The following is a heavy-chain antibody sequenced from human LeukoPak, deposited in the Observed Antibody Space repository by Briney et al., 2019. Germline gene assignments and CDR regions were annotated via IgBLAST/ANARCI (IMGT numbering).Heavy chain of an antibody. CDR2: ISGDGDNT. Sequence: PGGSLRLSCAASGFTFDDYGMHWVRQAPGKGLEWASLISGDGDNTYYADSVKGRFTISRDNSKNSLYLQMNSLTTEDTAFYFCAREVVVVVTAIHWYFDLWGRGTLVTVSS. D-gene: IGHD2-21*02. CDR3: AREVVVVVTAIHWYFDL. CDR1: GFTFDDYG. J-gene: IGHJ2*01. V-gene: IGHV3-43*02.